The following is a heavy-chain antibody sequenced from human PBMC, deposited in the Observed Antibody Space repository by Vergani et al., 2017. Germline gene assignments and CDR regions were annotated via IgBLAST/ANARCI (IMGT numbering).Heavy chain of an antibody. J-gene: IGHJ5*02. CDR3: ARDRRNFEFWSGYWEWFDP. CDR2: INPNSGGT. D-gene: IGHD3-3*01. CDR1: GYTFTGYY. Sequence: QVQLVQSGAEVKKPGASVKVSCKASGYTFTGYYMHWVRQAPGQGLEWMGRINPNSGGTNYAQKFQGRVTMTRDTSISTAYMELSRLRSDDTAVYYCARDRRNFEFWSGYWEWFDPWGQGTLVTVSS. V-gene: IGHV1-2*06.